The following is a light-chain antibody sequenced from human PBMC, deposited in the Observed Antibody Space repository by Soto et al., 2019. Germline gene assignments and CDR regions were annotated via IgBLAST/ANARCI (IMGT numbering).Light chain of an antibody. Sequence: QSALTQPPSASGSPGQSVTISCTGTSSDVGSYNFVSWYQQHPGKAPKLVIYGVNARPSGVPDRFSGSKSGNTASLTVSGLQVEDEADYYCSSYVGNNNLVFGGGTKLTVL. CDR1: SSDVGSYNF. CDR3: SSYVGNNNLV. CDR2: GVN. J-gene: IGLJ3*02. V-gene: IGLV2-8*01.